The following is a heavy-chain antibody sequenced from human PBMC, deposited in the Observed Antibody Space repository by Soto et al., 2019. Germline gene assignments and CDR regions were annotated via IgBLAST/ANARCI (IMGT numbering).Heavy chain of an antibody. CDR2: IYNSGNT. CDR1: GASINSGGYY. J-gene: IGHJ4*02. Sequence: QVQLQESGPGLVQPSQTLSLYCSVSGASINSGGYYWTWIRQRPGKGLEWIGYIYNSGNTFYNPSLKSRVTISVDTSKSQFSLKLTSVTAADTAFYYCERGSGGVAVPSYFDDWGQGTLVTVSS. CDR3: ERGSGGVAVPSYFDD. D-gene: IGHD6-19*01. V-gene: IGHV4-31*03.